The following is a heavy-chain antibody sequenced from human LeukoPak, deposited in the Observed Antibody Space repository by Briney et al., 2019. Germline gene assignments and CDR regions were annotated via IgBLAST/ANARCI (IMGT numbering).Heavy chain of an antibody. D-gene: IGHD4-17*01. V-gene: IGHV7-4-1*02. CDR2: INTNTGNP. CDR3: ARSNNDGDYLGVGFDY. CDR1: GYTFTSYA. J-gene: IGHJ4*02. Sequence: ASVKVSCKASGYTFTSYAMNWVRQAPGQGLEWMGRINTNTGNPTYAQGFTGRFVFSLDTSVSTAYLQISSLQAEDTAVYYCARSNNDGDYLGVGFDYWGQGTLVTVSS.